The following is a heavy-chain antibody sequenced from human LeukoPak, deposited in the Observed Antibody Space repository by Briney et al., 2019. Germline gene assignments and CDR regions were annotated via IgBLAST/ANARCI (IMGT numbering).Heavy chain of an antibody. J-gene: IGHJ5*02. CDR3: ARPPGIAAAWFDP. V-gene: IGHV4-39*01. Sequence: SETLSLTCTVSGGSISSSSYNWGWIRQPPGKGLEWIGSFDNSGSTYYNPSLKSRVTISVDTSKDQFSLKLASVTAADTAVYYCARPPGIAAAWFDPWGQGTLDTVSS. CDR2: FDNSGST. CDR1: GGSISSSSYN. D-gene: IGHD6-13*01.